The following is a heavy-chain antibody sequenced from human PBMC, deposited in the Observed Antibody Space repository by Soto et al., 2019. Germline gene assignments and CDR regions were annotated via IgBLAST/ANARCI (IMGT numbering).Heavy chain of an antibody. CDR1: GFTFSSYG. Sequence: GGSLRLSCAASGFTFSSYGMHWVRQAPGKGLEWVAVIWYDGSNKYYADYVKGRFTISRDNSKNTLYLQMNSLRAEDTAVYYCARGAHIVVVTASGGWFDPWGQGTLVTVSS. CDR2: IWYDGSNK. J-gene: IGHJ5*02. V-gene: IGHV3-33*01. D-gene: IGHD2-21*02. CDR3: ARGAHIVVVTASGGWFDP.